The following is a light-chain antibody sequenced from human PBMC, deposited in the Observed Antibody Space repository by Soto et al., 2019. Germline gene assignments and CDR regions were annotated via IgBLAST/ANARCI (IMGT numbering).Light chain of an antibody. CDR3: QQRSEWPWT. V-gene: IGKV3-11*01. CDR2: DAS. Sequence: DIVLTQSPATLSLSPGERATLSCRASQSVSSYLAWYQQKPGQAPRLLIYDASNRATGIPARFSGSGSGTDFTLTISSLEPEDFAVYYCQQRSEWPWTFGQGTKVEIK. J-gene: IGKJ1*01. CDR1: QSVSSY.